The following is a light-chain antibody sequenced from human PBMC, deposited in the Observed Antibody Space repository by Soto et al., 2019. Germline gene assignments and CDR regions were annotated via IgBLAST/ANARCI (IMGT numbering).Light chain of an antibody. CDR1: HSISKY. J-gene: IGKJ4*01. CDR3: QQLRSYPST. CDR2: AAS. V-gene: IGKV1-9*01. Sequence: DILMTQSPSTLSASVGDRVTITCRASHSISKYVNWYQHKPGKAPTVLIHAASTLHGGVPSRFSGSGSGTDFALTITSLQAEDFATYYCQQLRSYPSTFGGGTKVDIK.